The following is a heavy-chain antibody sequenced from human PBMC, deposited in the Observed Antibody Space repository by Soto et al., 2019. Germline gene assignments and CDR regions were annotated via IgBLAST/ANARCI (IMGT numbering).Heavy chain of an antibody. D-gene: IGHD2-21*01. CDR3: ARGRTVRDHDDFDL. CDR1: GFTFSSYS. CDR2: MSYDGNSK. V-gene: IGHV3-30-3*01. J-gene: IGHJ4*02. Sequence: QVQLVESGGGVVQPGRSLRLSCAASGFTFSSYSMHWVRQAPGKGLEWVAAMSYDGNSKYFADSVKGRFTISRDNSKNTLSLQMNSRGAGDSAVYYCARGRTVRDHDDFDLWGQGTLVTVSS.